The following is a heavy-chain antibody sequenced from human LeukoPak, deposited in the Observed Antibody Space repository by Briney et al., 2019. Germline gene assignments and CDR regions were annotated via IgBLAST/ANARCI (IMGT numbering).Heavy chain of an antibody. CDR3: AKDQGWLLGYYYYGMDV. D-gene: IGHD5-24*01. Sequence: PGGSLRLSCAASGFTFSDHYMDWVRQAPGKGLEWVGRTRNKANSYTTEYAASVKGSFTISRDDSKNSLYLQMNSLRAEDTAVYYCAKDQGWLLGYYYYGMDVWGQGTTVTVSS. V-gene: IGHV3-72*01. CDR1: GFTFSDHY. J-gene: IGHJ6*02. CDR2: TRNKANSYTT.